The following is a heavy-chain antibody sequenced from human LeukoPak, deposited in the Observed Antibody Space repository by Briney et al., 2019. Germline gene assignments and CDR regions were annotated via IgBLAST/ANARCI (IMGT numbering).Heavy chain of an antibody. V-gene: IGHV4-34*01. CDR2: INDSGST. Sequence: SETLSLTCAVYGGSFSGYYWSWIRQPPGKGLEWIGEINDSGSTNYNPSLKSRVTISVDASKNQFSLKLSSVTAADTAVYYCARGTYDFWSGDYYYGMDVWGQGTTVTVSS. CDR3: ARGTYDFWSGDYYYGMDV. CDR1: GGSFSGYY. J-gene: IGHJ6*02. D-gene: IGHD3-3*01.